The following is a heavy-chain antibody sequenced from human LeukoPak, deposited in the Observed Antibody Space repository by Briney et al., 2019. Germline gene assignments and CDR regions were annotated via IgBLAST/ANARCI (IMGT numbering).Heavy chain of an antibody. CDR3: ARVVAVAGFFDY. D-gene: IGHD6-19*01. CDR2: IFSSGSS. CDR1: GGSISSYS. V-gene: IGHV4-4*07. Sequence: SETLSLTCSVSGGSISSYSWSWIRQPAGKGLDWIGRIFSSGSSKYNPSLKSRVIMSVDTSRNQFSLKLTSVTAADTAVYYCARVVAVAGFFDYWGQGTLVTVSS. J-gene: IGHJ4*02.